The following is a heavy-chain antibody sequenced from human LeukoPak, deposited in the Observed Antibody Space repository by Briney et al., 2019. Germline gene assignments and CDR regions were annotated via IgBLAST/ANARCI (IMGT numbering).Heavy chain of an antibody. CDR2: IGTAGEP. CDR3: ARGAIAGAFDI. CDR1: GFTLRSYD. Sequence: GGTLRLSCVASGFTLRSYDMHWVRQAPGEGLEWVSGIGTAGEPTYPGSVKGRFTISRENAKNSLYFQMNSRRAGDTAVYYWARGAIAGAFDIWGQGTMVTVSS. V-gene: IGHV3-13*05. J-gene: IGHJ3*02.